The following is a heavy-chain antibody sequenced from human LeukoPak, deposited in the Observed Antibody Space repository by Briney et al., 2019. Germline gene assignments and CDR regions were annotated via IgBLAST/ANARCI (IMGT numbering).Heavy chain of an antibody. V-gene: IGHV4-39*01. CDR1: GGSISSSSYH. CDR3: ATTYDYTSSGYDY. J-gene: IGHJ4*02. CDR2: IYFSGTT. Sequence: SETLSLTCTVSGGSISSSSYHWGWIRQPPGQGLEWIGSIYFSGTTFYNPSLKSRVTISVDTSKNQFSLKVSSVTAADTAVYYCATTYDYTSSGYDYWGQGTLVTVSS. D-gene: IGHD6-25*01.